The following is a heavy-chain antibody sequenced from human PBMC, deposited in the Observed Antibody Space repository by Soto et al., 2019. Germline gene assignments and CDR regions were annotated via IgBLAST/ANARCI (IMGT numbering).Heavy chain of an antibody. J-gene: IGHJ5*02. D-gene: IGHD3-10*01. V-gene: IGHV4-59*01. Sequence: CTVSGGSISSYYWSWIRQPPGKGLEWIGYIYYSGSTNYNPSLKSRVTISVDTSKNQFSLKLSSVTAADTAVYYCSRAIRPYYYGSGSYYNLDPWGQGTLVTVSS. CDR1: GGSISSYY. CDR3: SRAIRPYYYGSGSYYNLDP. CDR2: IYYSGST.